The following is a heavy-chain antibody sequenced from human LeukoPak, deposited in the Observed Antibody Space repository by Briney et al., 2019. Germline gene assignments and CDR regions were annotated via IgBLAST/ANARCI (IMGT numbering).Heavy chain of an antibody. CDR3: ARGYSYGYVGAFDI. J-gene: IGHJ3*02. CDR2: ITPFNGNT. Sequence: GASVKVSCKASGYTFTYRYLHWVRQAPGQALEWMGWITPFNGNTNYAQKFQDRVTITRDRSMSTAYMELSSLRSEDTAMYYCARGYSYGYVGAFDIWGQGTMVTVSS. D-gene: IGHD5-18*01. V-gene: IGHV1-45*02. CDR1: GYTFTYRY.